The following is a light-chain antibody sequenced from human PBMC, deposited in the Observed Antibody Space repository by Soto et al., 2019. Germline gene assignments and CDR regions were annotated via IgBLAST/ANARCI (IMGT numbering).Light chain of an antibody. CDR1: QSVNKW. Sequence: DIQMTQSPSTLSASVGDRVTITWWSSQSVNKWLAWFQQKPGKVPKLLIFDASTLQTGVPSRFGGGGSGTEFTLTISGLQPDDFATYYCQQYNSYSPWTFGPGTKVDI. V-gene: IGKV1-5*01. CDR3: QQYNSYSPWT. J-gene: IGKJ1*01. CDR2: DAS.